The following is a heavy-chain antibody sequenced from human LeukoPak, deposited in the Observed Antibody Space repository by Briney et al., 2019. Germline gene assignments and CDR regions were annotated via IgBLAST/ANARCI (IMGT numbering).Heavy chain of an antibody. CDR1: GGSFSGYF. CDR2: INHSGST. J-gene: IGHJ4*02. CDR3: AREWNPDYGEPH. D-gene: IGHD4-17*01. Sequence: SETLSLTCAVYGGSFSGYFWSWIRQPPGKGLEWIGEINHSGSTNYNPSLKSRVTISVDTSKNQFSLKLSSVTAADTAVYYCAREWNPDYGEPHWGQGTLVTVSS. V-gene: IGHV4-34*01.